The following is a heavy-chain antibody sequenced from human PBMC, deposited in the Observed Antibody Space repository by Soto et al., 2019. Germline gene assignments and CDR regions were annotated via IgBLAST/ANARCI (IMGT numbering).Heavy chain of an antibody. D-gene: IGHD5-18*01. CDR2: INSDGSST. Sequence: PGGSLRFSCAASGFTFSSYWMHWVRQAPGKGLVWVSRINSDGSSTSYADYVKGRFTISRDNAKNTLYLQMNSLRAEDTAVYYCAREYEFGYSYGWYYYYGMDVWGQGTTVTVSS. V-gene: IGHV3-74*01. J-gene: IGHJ6*02. CDR3: AREYEFGYSYGWYYYYGMDV. CDR1: GFTFSSYW.